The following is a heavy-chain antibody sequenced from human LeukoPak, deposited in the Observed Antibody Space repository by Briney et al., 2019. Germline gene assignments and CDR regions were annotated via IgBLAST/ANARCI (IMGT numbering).Heavy chain of an antibody. CDR3: ARRPLYDYVWGSYRQPGYFDY. CDR1: GGSFSGYY. D-gene: IGHD3-16*02. V-gene: IGHV4-34*01. J-gene: IGHJ4*02. Sequence: SETLSLTCAVYGGSFSGYYWSWIRQPPGKGLEWIGEINHSGSTNYNPSLKSRVTISVDTSKNQFSLKLSSVTAADTAVYYCARRPLYDYVWGSYRQPGYFDYWGQGTLVTVSS. CDR2: INHSGST.